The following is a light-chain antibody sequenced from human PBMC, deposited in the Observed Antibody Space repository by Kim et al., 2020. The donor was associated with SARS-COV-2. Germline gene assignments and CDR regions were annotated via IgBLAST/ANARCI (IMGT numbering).Light chain of an antibody. CDR1: SSGLCGYGGYTY. V-gene: IGLV2-8*01. CDR3: TTHANSNYI. J-gene: IGLJ1*01. CDR2: EVT. Sequence: VTNSFCGASSGLCGYGGYTYVPWYHQHPGNAPKLIIYEVTKRPSGVPNRFSGSKSGNTAFLTVSGLQAEDEADYYCTTHANSNYIFGTGTKVTVL.